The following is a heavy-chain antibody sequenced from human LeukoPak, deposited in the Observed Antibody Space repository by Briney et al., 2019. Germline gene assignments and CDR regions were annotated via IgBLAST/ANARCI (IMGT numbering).Heavy chain of an antibody. V-gene: IGHV3-30*02. CDR3: AKDASNYYGSGSYYQTYYYYYYMDV. Sequence: QAWGSLRLSCAASGFTFSSYGMHWVRQAPGKGLEWVAFIRYDGSNKYYADSVKGRFTISRDNSKNTLYLQMNILRAEATAVYYCAKDASNYYGSGSYYQTYYYYYYMDVWGKGTTVTISS. D-gene: IGHD3-10*01. CDR1: GFTFSSYG. J-gene: IGHJ6*03. CDR2: IRYDGSNK.